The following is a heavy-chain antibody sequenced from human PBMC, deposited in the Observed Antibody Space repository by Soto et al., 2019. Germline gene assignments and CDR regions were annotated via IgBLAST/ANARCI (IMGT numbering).Heavy chain of an antibody. D-gene: IGHD3-16*01. CDR3: AREYCDVRRCYDPDY. CDR1: GYTFTDYG. J-gene: IGHJ4*02. CDR2: ISTQNDNT. Sequence: QVQLVQSGVEVKEPGASVKVSCKASGYTFTDYGISWVRQAPGQGLEWMAWISTQNDNTKYAQKFQGRVTLNKDTSTSTLYMELRSLTSDDTAVFYCAREYCDVRRCYDPDYWGQGTLVTVSS. V-gene: IGHV1-18*04.